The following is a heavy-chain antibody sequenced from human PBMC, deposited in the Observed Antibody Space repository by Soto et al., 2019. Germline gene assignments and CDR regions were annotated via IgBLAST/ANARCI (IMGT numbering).Heavy chain of an antibody. CDR3: AKASSQIAVAGTSHLDY. CDR2: ISGRGGRT. CDR1: GFTFNTYA. V-gene: IGHV3-23*01. Sequence: GSLRLSCAASGFTFNTYAMSWVRQARGKGLEWVSTISGRGGRTYYADSVKGRFTMSRDNSKNSLYLQLNSLRAEDTAVYFCAKASSQIAVAGTSHLDYWGEGALVTVSS. J-gene: IGHJ4*02. D-gene: IGHD6-19*01.